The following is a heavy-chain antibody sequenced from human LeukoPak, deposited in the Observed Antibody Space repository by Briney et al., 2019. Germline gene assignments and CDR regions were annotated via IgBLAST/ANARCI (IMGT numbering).Heavy chain of an antibody. CDR2: IYYSGST. D-gene: IGHD4-17*01. V-gene: IGHV4-59*12. Sequence: SETLSLTCTVSGGSISSYYWSWIRQPPGKGLEWIGYIYYSGSTNYNPSLKSRVTISVDTSKNQFSLKLSSVTAADTAVYYCARAGFISVTIDYWGQGTLVTVSS. CDR3: ARAGFISVTIDY. CDR1: GGSISSYY. J-gene: IGHJ4*02.